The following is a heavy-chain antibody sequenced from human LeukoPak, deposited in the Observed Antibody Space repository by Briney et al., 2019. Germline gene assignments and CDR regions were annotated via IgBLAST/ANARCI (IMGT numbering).Heavy chain of an antibody. CDR2: IGIDSGNT. CDR1: GFTFSDYS. V-gene: IGHV3-21*05. D-gene: IGHD5-24*01. J-gene: IGHJ4*02. CDR3: ARDYKYAFDN. Sequence: TGGSLRLSCAASGFTFSDYSMNWVRQAPGKGLEWISYIGIDSGNTNYADSVKGRFTISGDKAKNSLYLQMNSLRVKDTAVYYCARDYKYAFDNWGQGILVTASS.